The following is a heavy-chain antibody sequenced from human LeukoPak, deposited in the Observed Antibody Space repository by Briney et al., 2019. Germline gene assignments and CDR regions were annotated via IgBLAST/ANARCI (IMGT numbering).Heavy chain of an antibody. J-gene: IGHJ4*02. CDR1: GFSFGTYW. D-gene: IGHD3-16*02. CDR3: ASSKVWESYRYFDY. V-gene: IGHV3-7*01. CDR2: IKPDGGQK. Sequence: GGSLRLYCAASGFSFGTYWMSWVRQVPGKGLEWVANIKPDGGQKDYVDSVKDRFTISRDNAKNSVFLQMNNLRVEDTAVYYCASSKVWESYRYFDYWGQGSLVTVS.